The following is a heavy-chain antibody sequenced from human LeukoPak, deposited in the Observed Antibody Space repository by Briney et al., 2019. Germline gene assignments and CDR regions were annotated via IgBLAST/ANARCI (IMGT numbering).Heavy chain of an antibody. CDR3: ARHEVTMVRGVISTKKNWFGP. CDR1: GGSISSSSYY. J-gene: IGHJ5*02. D-gene: IGHD3-10*01. CDR2: IYYSGST. V-gene: IGHV4-39*01. Sequence: SETLSLTCTVSGGSISSSSYYWGWIRQPPGKGLEWIGSIYYSGSTYYNPSLKSRVTISVDTSKNQFSLKLSSVTAADTAVYYCARHEVTMVRGVISTKKNWFGPWGQGTLATVSS.